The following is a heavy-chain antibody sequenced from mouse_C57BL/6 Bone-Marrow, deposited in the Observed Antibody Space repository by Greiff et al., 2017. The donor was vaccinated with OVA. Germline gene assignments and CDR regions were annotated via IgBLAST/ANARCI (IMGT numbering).Heavy chain of an antibody. J-gene: IGHJ3*01. D-gene: IGHD1-1*01. CDR3: ARPLLLRSPGFAY. CDR1: GYSFTGYF. CDR2: INPYNGDT. V-gene: IGHV1-20*01. Sequence: EVHLVESGPELVKPGDSVKISCKASGYSFTGYFMNWVMQSHGKSLEWIGRINPYNGDTFYNQKFKAKATLTVDKSSSTAHIELRSLTSEDSAVYYCARPLLLRSPGFAYWGQGTLVTVSA.